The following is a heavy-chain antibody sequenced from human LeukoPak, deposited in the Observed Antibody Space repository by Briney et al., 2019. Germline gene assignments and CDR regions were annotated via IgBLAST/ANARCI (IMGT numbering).Heavy chain of an antibody. V-gene: IGHV4-59*01. CDR2: IYYSGST. Sequence: SETLSLTCAVYGGSFSGYYWSWIRQPPGKGLEWIGYIYYSGSTNYNPSLKSRVTISVYTSKNQFSLKLSSVTAADTAVYYCARLKYYYDSSGHRAEYFQHWGQGTLVTVSS. J-gene: IGHJ1*01. CDR1: GGSFSGYY. CDR3: ARLKYYYDSSGHRAEYFQH. D-gene: IGHD3-22*01.